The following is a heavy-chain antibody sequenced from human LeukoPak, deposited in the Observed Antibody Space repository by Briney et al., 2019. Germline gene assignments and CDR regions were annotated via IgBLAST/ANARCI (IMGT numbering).Heavy chain of an antibody. CDR2: INHSGST. Sequence: PSETLSLTCAVYGGSFSGYYRSWIRQPPGKGLEWIGEINHSGSTNYNPSLKSRVTISVDTSKNQFSLRLSSVTAADTAVYYCARGRPDCSGGSCYSEGYYYGMDVWGQGTTVTVSS. D-gene: IGHD2-15*01. J-gene: IGHJ6*02. CDR1: GGSFSGYY. CDR3: ARGRPDCSGGSCYSEGYYYGMDV. V-gene: IGHV4-34*01.